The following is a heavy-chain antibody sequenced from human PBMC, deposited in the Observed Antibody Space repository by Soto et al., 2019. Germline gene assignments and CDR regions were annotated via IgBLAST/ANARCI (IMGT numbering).Heavy chain of an antibody. V-gene: IGHV3-74*01. CDR2: INSDGSST. CDR1: GFTFSSYW. Sequence: PGGSLRLSCAASGFTFSSYWMHWVRQAPGKGLVWVSRINSDGSSTSYADSVKGRFTISRDNAKSTLYLQMNSLRAEDTAVYYCARDPDTVTTSPLFDYWGQGTLVTVSS. J-gene: IGHJ4*02. D-gene: IGHD4-17*01. CDR3: ARDPDTVTTSPLFDY.